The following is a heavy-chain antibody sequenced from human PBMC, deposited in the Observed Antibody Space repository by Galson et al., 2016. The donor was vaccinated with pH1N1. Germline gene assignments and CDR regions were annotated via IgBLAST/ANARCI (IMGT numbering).Heavy chain of an antibody. CDR1: GYIFTSQW. V-gene: IGHV5-51*03. J-gene: IGHJ6*03. Sequence: QSGAEVKKPGESLKISCKASGYIFTSQWIAWVRQVPGKGLEWVGVVNPGGSTIRYSPSFQGQVTISSDKSISTAYLQWSSLQASDTAMYFCARLGIPATIDYHYYMDVWGKGTTVTVSS. D-gene: IGHD2-2*01. CDR3: ARLGIPATIDYHYYMDV. CDR2: VNPGGSTI.